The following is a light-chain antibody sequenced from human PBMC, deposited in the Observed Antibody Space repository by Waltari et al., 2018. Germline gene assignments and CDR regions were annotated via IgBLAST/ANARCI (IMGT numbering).Light chain of an antibody. J-gene: IGKJ2*01. V-gene: IGKV1-39*01. Sequence: DIHMTQSPISLSASVGDRVTITCRTNQSISNYLNWYQQKRGSSPKLLIYGASTLQGGVPSSFTGRGSGKDFTLTISSLQTEDFATYFCQQSYSNMYTFGQGTK. CDR2: GAS. CDR3: QQSYSNMYT. CDR1: QSISNY.